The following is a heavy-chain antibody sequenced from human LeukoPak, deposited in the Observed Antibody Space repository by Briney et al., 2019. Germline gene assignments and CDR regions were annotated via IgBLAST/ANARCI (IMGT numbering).Heavy chain of an antibody. Sequence: ASVKVSCKASGYTFTSYYMHWVRQAPGQGLEWMGIINPSGGSTSYAQKFQGRVTMTRDTSTSTVYMELSSLRSEDTAVYYCARVGRSRGSLPNSYYYMDVWGKGTTVTVSS. CDR2: INPSGGST. J-gene: IGHJ6*03. CDR3: ARVGRSRGSLPNSYYYMDV. V-gene: IGHV1-46*01. D-gene: IGHD2-15*01. CDR1: GYTFTSYY.